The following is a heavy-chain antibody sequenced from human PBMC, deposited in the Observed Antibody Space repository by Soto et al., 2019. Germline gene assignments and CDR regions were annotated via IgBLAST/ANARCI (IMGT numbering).Heavy chain of an antibody. D-gene: IGHD3-16*02. Sequence: EVQLLESGGGLVQPGESLRLSCAASGFTFSSYAMSWVRQAPGKGLEWDAAIRGSGGRTYYADSVKGRFTTSRDNSKNTLNLQMNSLGDEDTAVYYCAKDPLITFGGVIVIPRFDYWGQGNLVTVSS. V-gene: IGHV3-23*01. CDR3: AKDPLITFGGVIVIPRFDY. CDR2: IRGSGGRT. CDR1: GFTFSSYA. J-gene: IGHJ4*02.